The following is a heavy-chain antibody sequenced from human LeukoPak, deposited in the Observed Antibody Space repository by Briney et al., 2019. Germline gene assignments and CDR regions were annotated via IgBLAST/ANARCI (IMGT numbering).Heavy chain of an antibody. V-gene: IGHV3-21*01. CDR3: ARGSEGYCSGGGCYYGMDV. J-gene: IGHJ6*01. CDR2: ISSSSSYI. D-gene: IGHD2-15*01. CDR1: GFTFSSYT. Sequence: GGSLRLSCAASGFTFSSYTMNWVRQAPGKGLKWVSYISSSSSYIYYADSVKGRFTISRDNAENSLYLQMNSLRAEDTAVYYCARGSEGYCSGGGCYYGMDVWGQGTTVTVSS.